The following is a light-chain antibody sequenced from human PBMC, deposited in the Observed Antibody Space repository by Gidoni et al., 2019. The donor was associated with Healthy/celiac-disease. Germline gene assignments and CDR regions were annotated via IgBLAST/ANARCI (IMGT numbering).Light chain of an antibody. CDR1: QDISNY. CDR3: QQYDNLPIT. J-gene: IGKJ5*01. V-gene: IGKV1-33*01. CDR2: DAS. Sequence: MTQSPSSLSASVGDRVTITCQASQDISNYLNWYQQKPGKAPKLLIYDASNLETGVTSRFSGSGSGTDFTFTISSLQPEDIATYYCQQYDNLPITFGQGTRLEIK.